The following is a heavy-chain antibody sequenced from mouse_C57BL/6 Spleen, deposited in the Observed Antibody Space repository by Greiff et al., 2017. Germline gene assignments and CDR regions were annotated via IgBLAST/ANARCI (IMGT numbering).Heavy chain of an antibody. D-gene: IGHD2-3*01. V-gene: IGHV5-12*01. CDR1: GFTFSDYY. CDR3: ARREDDGYLDY. CDR2: ISNGGGST. Sequence: EVMLVESGGGLVQPGGSLKLSCAASGFTFSDYYMYWVRQTPEKRLEWVAYISNGGGSTYYPDTVKGRFTISRDNAKNTLYLQMSRLKSEDTAMYYCARREDDGYLDYWGQGTTLTVSS. J-gene: IGHJ2*01.